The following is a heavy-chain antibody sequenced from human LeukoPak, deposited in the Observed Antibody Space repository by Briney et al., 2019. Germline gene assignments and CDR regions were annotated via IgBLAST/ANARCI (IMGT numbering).Heavy chain of an antibody. CDR3: ARTDIGDWGYFDY. Sequence: GGSLRLSCAASGFTFSSYEMNWVRQAPGKGLEWVSYISSSGSTIYYADSVKGRFTISRDNDKNSLYLQMNSLRAEDTAVYYCARTDIGDWGYFDYWGQGTLVTVSS. J-gene: IGHJ4*02. V-gene: IGHV3-48*03. CDR2: ISSSGSTI. CDR1: GFTFSSYE. D-gene: IGHD3/OR15-3a*01.